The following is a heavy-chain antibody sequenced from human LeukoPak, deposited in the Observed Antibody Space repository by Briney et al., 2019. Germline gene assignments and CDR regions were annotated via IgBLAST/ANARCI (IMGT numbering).Heavy chain of an antibody. V-gene: IGHV3-11*04. Sequence: GGSLRLSCAASGFTFSDYYMSWIRQAPGKGLEWVSYISSSGSTIYYADSVKGRFTISRDNSKNTLYLQMNSLRAEDTAVYYCARGQEYYDLLTGYFHFDYFDYWGQGTVVTVSS. J-gene: IGHJ4*02. CDR2: ISSSGSTI. D-gene: IGHD3-9*01. CDR1: GFTFSDYY. CDR3: ARGQEYYDLLTGYFHFDYFDY.